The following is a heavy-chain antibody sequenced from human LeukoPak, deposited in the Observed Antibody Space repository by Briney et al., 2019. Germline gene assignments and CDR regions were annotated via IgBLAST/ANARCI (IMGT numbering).Heavy chain of an antibody. CDR1: GFTFSSYS. CDR2: ISSSSSYI. J-gene: IGHJ4*02. D-gene: IGHD6-13*01. Sequence: GGSLRLSCAASGFTFSSYSMNWVRQAPGKGLEWVSSISSSSSYIYYADSVKGRFTISRDNAKNSLYLQMNSLRADDTAVYYCARDRGSSTGLDYWGQGTLVTVSS. CDR3: ARDRGSSTGLDY. V-gene: IGHV3-21*01.